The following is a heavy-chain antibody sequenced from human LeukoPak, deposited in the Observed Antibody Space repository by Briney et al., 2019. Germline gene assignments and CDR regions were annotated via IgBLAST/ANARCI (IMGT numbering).Heavy chain of an antibody. D-gene: IGHD2/OR15-2a*01. Sequence: GASVKVSCKASGYTFTGYDISWVRQAPGQGLEWMGWISADNTNTNYAQKLQGRVTMTTDTSTRTAYMELRSLRSDDTALYYCARAITTSGFRTYYWGQGTLVTVSS. V-gene: IGHV1-18*01. CDR3: ARAITTSGFRTYY. J-gene: IGHJ4*02. CDR1: GYTFTGYD. CDR2: ISADNTNT.